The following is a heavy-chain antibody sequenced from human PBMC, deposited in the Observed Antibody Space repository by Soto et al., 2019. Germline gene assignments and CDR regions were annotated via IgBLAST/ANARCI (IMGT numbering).Heavy chain of an antibody. J-gene: IGHJ6*02. CDR3: ARSFIVAKIDEYYYGMDV. CDR2: ISYDGSNK. D-gene: IGHD5-12*01. CDR1: GFTFSSYA. Sequence: EGSLRLSCAASGFTFSSYAMHWVRQAPGKGLEWVAVISYDGSNKYYADSVKGRFTISRDNSKNTLYLQMNSLRAEDTAVYYCARSFIVAKIDEYYYGMDVWGQGTTVTVSS. V-gene: IGHV3-30-3*01.